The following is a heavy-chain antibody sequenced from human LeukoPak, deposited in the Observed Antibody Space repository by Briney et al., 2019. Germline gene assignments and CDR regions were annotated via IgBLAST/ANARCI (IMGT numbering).Heavy chain of an antibody. CDR1: GGSISSYY. J-gene: IGHJ5*02. CDR2: IYYSGST. D-gene: IGHD5-12*01. V-gene: IGHV4-59*12. CDR3: ASKGSGYDRVEGNNWFDP. Sequence: PSETLSLTCTVSGGSISSYYWSWIRQPPGKGLEWIGYIYYSGSTNYNPSLKSRVTISVDTSKNQFSLKLSSVTAADTAVYYCASKGSGYDRVEGNNWFDPWGQGTLVTVSS.